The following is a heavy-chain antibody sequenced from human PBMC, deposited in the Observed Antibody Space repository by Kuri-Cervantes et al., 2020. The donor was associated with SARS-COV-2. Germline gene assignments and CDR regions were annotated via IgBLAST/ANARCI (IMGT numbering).Heavy chain of an antibody. J-gene: IGHJ6*03. Sequence: GESLKISCNSSAYYLSNHCIAWVRHMPGEGLEWMAIIFPGDSDTRCSPSFQGQVTISAAKSIGTAYLQWSSLKASDTAIYSCARRAYGEQVDYCYMDVWGKGTTVTVSS. CDR2: IFPGDSDT. CDR1: AYYLSNHC. V-gene: IGHV5-51*01. D-gene: IGHD4-17*01. CDR3: ARRAYGEQVDYCYMDV.